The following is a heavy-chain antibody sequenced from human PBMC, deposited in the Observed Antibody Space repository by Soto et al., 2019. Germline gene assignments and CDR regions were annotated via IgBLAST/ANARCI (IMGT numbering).Heavy chain of an antibody. J-gene: IGHJ3*02. Sequence: QVQLVQSGAEVKKLGSSVKASCKASGGTFSSYAISWVRQAPGQGLEWMGGIIPIFGTANYAQKFQGRVTITADESTSTAYMELSSLRSEDTAVYYCASTLRPAWGAFDIWGQGTMVTVSS. V-gene: IGHV1-69*01. D-gene: IGHD3-16*01. CDR3: ASTLRPAWGAFDI. CDR1: GGTFSSYA. CDR2: IIPIFGTA.